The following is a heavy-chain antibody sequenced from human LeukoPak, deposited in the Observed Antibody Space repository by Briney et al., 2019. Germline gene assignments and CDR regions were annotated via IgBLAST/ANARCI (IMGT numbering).Heavy chain of an antibody. CDR1: GFTFSSYA. J-gene: IGHJ4*02. D-gene: IGHD6-19*01. CDR3: ARSVAGRSPLDY. V-gene: IGHV3-30-3*01. CDR2: ISYDGSNK. Sequence: PGGSLRLSCAASGFTFSSYAMHWVRQAPGKGLEWVAVISYDGSNKYYADSVKGRFTISRDNSKNTLYLQMNSLRAEDTAVYYCARSVAGRSPLDYWGQGTLVTVSS.